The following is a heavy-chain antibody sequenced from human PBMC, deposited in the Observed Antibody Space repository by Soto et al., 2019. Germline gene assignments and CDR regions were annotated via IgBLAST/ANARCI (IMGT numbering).Heavy chain of an antibody. V-gene: IGHV3-48*01. CDR2: VSSSGSSK. J-gene: IGHJ4*02. D-gene: IGHD3-22*01. CDR1: GFPFSTYS. CDR3: AKSHPYYDSSIHTE. Sequence: GGSLRLSCAASGFPFSTYSRNWVRQAPGKGLEWVSYVSSSGSSKYYADSVKGRFTISRDNAKNTLYLQMNSLRAEDTAVYYCAKSHPYYDSSIHTEWGQGTLVTVSS.